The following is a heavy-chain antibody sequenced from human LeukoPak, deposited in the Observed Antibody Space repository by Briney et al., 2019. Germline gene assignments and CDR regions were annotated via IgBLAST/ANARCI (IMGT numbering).Heavy chain of an antibody. CDR3: ARQKYYDSSAYYYFDY. V-gene: IGHV3-7*01. Sequence: GGSLRLSCTVSGFTSFRGHWMNWVRQAPGKGLEWVANIRFDGSEIGYGDSVEGRFIISRDSAKNSLDLQMNSLRAEDTTVYYCARQKYYDSSAYYYFDYWGQGTLVTVSS. J-gene: IGHJ4*02. CDR2: IRFDGSEI. CDR1: GFTSFRGHW. D-gene: IGHD3-22*01.